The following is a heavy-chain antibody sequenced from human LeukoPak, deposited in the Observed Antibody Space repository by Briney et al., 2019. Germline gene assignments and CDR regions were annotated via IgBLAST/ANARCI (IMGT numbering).Heavy chain of an antibody. CDR2: MSSNGGYT. CDR1: GFTFTTYP. CDR3: AKDRSIAAADYYFDY. D-gene: IGHD6-13*01. J-gene: IGHJ4*02. V-gene: IGHV3-64*04. Sequence: GGSLRLSCSASGFTFTTYPMHWVRQAPGKGLEYVSSMSSNGGYTYYAESVKGRFTISRDNSKNTLFLQMNSLRAEDTAVYYCAKDRSIAAADYYFDYWGQGTPVTVSS.